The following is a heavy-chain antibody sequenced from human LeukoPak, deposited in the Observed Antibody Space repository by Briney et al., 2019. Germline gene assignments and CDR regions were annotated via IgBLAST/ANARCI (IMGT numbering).Heavy chain of an antibody. V-gene: IGHV4-61*02. Sequence: PSETLSLTCTVSGGSISSGSYYWSWIRQPAGKGLEWIGRIYTSGSTNYNPSLKSRVTISVDTSKNQFSLKLSSVTAADTAVYYCASINSSRPWDDHYYYMDVWGKGTTVTASS. CDR2: IYTSGST. D-gene: IGHD1-1*01. CDR1: GGSISSGSYY. J-gene: IGHJ6*03. CDR3: ASINSSRPWDDHYYYMDV.